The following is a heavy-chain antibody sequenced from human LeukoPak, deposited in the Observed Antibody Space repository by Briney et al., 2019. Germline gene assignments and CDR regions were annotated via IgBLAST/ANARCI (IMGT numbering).Heavy chain of an antibody. V-gene: IGHV3-21*01. Sequence: AGGSLRLSCAASGFTFSSYSMTWVRQAPGKGLEWVSSISSSSSYIYYADSVKGRFTISRDNAKNSLYLQMNSLRAEDTAVYYCARLAVAGFDYWGQGILVTVSS. J-gene: IGHJ4*02. CDR1: GFTFSSYS. D-gene: IGHD6-19*01. CDR3: ARLAVAGFDY. CDR2: ISSSSSYI.